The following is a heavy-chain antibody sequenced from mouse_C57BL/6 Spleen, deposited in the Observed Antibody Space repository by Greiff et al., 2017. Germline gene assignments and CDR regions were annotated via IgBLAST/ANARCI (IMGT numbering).Heavy chain of an antibody. CDR3: ARGTALAY. V-gene: IGHV1-61*01. CDR2: IYPSDSET. D-gene: IGHD3-3*01. Sequence: QVQLQQPGAELVRPGSSVKLSCKASGYTFTSYWMDWVKQRPGQGLEWIGNIYPSDSETHYNQKFKDKATLTVDKASSTAYMQLSSLTSEDSAVYYCARGTALAYWGQGTLVTVSA. CDR1: GYTFTSYW. J-gene: IGHJ3*01.